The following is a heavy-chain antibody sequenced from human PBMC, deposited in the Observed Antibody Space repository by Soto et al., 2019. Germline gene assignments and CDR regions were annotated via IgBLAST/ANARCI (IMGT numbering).Heavy chain of an antibody. Sequence: PGGSLRLSCAASGFTFSSYSMNWVRQAPGKGLEWVSSISSSSSYIYYADSVKGRFTISRDNAKNSLYLQMNSLRAEDTAVYYCASQGRYQLIPENYWGQGTLVTVSS. J-gene: IGHJ4*02. CDR2: ISSSSSYI. V-gene: IGHV3-21*01. D-gene: IGHD2-2*01. CDR1: GFTFSSYS. CDR3: ASQGRYQLIPENY.